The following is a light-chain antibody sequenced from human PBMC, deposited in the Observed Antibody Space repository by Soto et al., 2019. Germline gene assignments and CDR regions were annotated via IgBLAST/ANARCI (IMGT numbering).Light chain of an antibody. CDR2: WAS. J-gene: IGKJ4*01. Sequence: DIVMTQSPDSLAVSLGERATINCKSSQSVLFSSNNKNYLAWYQQKSGQPPKLLISWASTRESGVHDRFSGSGSETDFTLTISSLRAEDVAVYYSQQYYGTPSRTFGGGTRVQIK. CDR1: QSVLFSSNNKNY. V-gene: IGKV4-1*01. CDR3: QQYYGTPSRT.